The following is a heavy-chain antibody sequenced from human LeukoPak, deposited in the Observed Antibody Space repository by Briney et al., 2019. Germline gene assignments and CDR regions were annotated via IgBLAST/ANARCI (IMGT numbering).Heavy chain of an antibody. CDR1: GFTFSSYS. V-gene: IGHV3-21*01. CDR2: ISSSSSYI. Sequence: PGGSLRLSCVASGFTFSSYSMNWVRQAPGKGLEWVSSISSSSSYIYYADSVKGRFTISRDNAKNSLYLQMNSLRAEDTAVYYCLIAAAGSLGTNWFDPWGQGTLVTVSS. D-gene: IGHD6-13*01. J-gene: IGHJ5*02. CDR3: LIAAAGSLGTNWFDP.